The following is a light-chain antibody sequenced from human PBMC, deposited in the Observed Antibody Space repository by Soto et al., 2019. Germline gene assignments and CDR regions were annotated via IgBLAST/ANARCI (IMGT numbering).Light chain of an antibody. J-gene: IGKJ2*01. CDR1: QSVSSY. CDR3: ELRYNWPRFT. Sequence: EIVLTQSPATLSLSPGERATLSCRASQSVSSYLAWYQQKPGQAPRLLIYDASNRATGIPARFSGGGSGTDFTLTISSLGPDDFAVYYCELRYNWPRFTFGQGTKLEIK. CDR2: DAS. V-gene: IGKV3-11*01.